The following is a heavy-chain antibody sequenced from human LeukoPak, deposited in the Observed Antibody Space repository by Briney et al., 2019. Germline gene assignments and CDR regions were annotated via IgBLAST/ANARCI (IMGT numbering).Heavy chain of an antibody. V-gene: IGHV4-61*02. CDR3: ARDSSSYSLDY. CDR2: VYTSGRT. CDR1: VGSISRGSYY. Sequence: SETLSLTCTVSVGSISRGSYYGSWIRQPAGKGLVWIGRVYTSGRTNYNPSLKSRVTISVDTSKNQFSLKLSSVTAADTAVYYCARDSSSYSLDYWGQGTLVTVSS. D-gene: IGHD6-6*01. J-gene: IGHJ4*02.